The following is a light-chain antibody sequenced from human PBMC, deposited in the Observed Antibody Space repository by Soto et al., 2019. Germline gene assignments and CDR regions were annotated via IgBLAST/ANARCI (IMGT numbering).Light chain of an antibody. CDR3: QQNDIPPLS. CDR2: GAS. Sequence: TPAPSTLSVGSVERAALSCRASQSVSSNLAWYQQRPGQAPKLLIYGASSRATGIPDRFSGSGSGTDFTFTITSLQPEDIATYYCQQNDIPPLSFGEGTKVDIK. CDR1: QSVSSN. J-gene: IGKJ4*01. V-gene: IGKV3D-15*01.